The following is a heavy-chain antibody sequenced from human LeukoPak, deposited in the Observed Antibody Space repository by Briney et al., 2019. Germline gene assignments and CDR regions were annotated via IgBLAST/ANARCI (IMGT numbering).Heavy chain of an antibody. D-gene: IGHD1-1*01. CDR2: INPNSGGT. J-gene: IGHJ4*02. V-gene: IGHV1-2*02. CDR3: ARDGNWNVLQFDC. CDR1: GYTFIDYY. Sequence: ASVKVSCKTSGYTFIDYYIHWVRQAPGQGLEWMEWINPNSGGTNYAQRFQGRVTMTRDTSINTVYMELSSLTSDDTAVYYCARDGNWNVLQFDCWGQGTLVTVSS.